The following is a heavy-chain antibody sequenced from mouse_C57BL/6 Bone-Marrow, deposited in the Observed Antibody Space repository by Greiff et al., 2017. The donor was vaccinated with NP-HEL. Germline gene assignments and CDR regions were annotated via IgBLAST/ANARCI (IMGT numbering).Heavy chain of an antibody. D-gene: IGHD1-1*01. CDR2: IDPEDGDT. CDR1: GFNIKDYY. J-gene: IGHJ3*01. V-gene: IGHV14-1*01. CDR3: TSYYYGSRTFAY. Sequence: EVQLQQSGAELVRPGASVKLSCTASGFNIKDYYMHWVKQRPEQGLEWIGRIDPEDGDTEYAPKFQGKATMTADTSSNTAYLQLSSLTSEDTAVYYCTSYYYGSRTFAYWGQGTLVTVSA.